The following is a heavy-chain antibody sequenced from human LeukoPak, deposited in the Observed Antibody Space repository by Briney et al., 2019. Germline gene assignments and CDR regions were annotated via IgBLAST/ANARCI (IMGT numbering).Heavy chain of an antibody. CDR3: ARVPRADYYDSSGYYGSVDY. CDR1: GFTFSSYA. V-gene: IGHV3-23*01. Sequence: GGSLRLSCAASGFTFSSYAMSWVRQAPGKGLEWASAISGSGGSTYYADSVKGRFTISRDNSKNTLYLQMNSLRAEDTAVYYCARVPRADYYDSSGYYGSVDYWGQGTLVTVSS. D-gene: IGHD3-22*01. J-gene: IGHJ4*02. CDR2: ISGSGGST.